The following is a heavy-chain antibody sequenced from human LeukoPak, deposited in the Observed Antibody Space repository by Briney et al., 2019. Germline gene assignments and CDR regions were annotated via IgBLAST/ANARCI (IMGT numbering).Heavy chain of an antibody. CDR3: ARETPDRGDDAFDI. D-gene: IGHD7-27*01. V-gene: IGHV1-18*01. CDR1: GYTLTNYG. J-gene: IGHJ3*02. Sequence: ASVKVSCKASGYTLTNYGITWVRQAPGQGLEWMGWINAYNDNTNYAQKLQGRVTMTTDTSTNTAYMKLRSLRSDDTAVYYCARETPDRGDDAFDIWGQGTMVTVSS. CDR2: INAYNDNT.